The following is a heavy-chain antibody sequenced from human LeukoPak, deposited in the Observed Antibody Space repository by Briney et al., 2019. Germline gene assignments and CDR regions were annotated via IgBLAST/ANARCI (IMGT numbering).Heavy chain of an antibody. D-gene: IGHD3-9*01. J-gene: IGHJ4*02. CDR3: ARQYYDILTGYYHFDY. Sequence: TSSETLSLTCTVSGGSISSYYWSWIRQPPGKGLEWIGYIYYSGSTNYNPSLKSRVTISVDTSKNQFSLKLSSVTAADTAVYYCARQYYDILTGYYHFDYWGQGTLVTVSS. V-gene: IGHV4-59*01. CDR1: GGSISSYY. CDR2: IYYSGST.